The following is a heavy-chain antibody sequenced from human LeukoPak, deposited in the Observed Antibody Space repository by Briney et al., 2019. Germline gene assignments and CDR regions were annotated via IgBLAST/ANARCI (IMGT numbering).Heavy chain of an antibody. CDR1: GGSFSGYY. CDR2: INHSGSA. J-gene: IGHJ6*03. V-gene: IGHV4-34*01. Sequence: SETLSFTCAVYGGSFSGYYWSWIRQPPGQGLEWIGGINHSGSANYNPTLKSQITIAVDTSKTQFSLKLSSVTAADTAVYYCARESVVVVPAAPYYYYYMDVWGKGTTVTVSS. D-gene: IGHD2-2*01. CDR3: ARESVVVVPAAPYYYYYMDV.